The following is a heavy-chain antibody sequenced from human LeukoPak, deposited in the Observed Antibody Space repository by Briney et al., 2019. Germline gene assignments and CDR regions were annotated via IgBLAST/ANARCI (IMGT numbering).Heavy chain of an antibody. CDR2: ISSSGSTI. J-gene: IGHJ6*02. V-gene: IGHV3-48*03. CDR3: ARDRPWDYDILTGYPYYYGVDV. Sequence: GGSLRLSCAASGFTFSSYEMNWVRQAPGKGLEWVSYISSSGSTIYYADSVKGRFTISRDNAKNSLYLQMNSLRAEDTAVYYCARDRPWDYDILTGYPYYYGVDVWGQGTTVTVSS. CDR1: GFTFSSYE. D-gene: IGHD3-9*01.